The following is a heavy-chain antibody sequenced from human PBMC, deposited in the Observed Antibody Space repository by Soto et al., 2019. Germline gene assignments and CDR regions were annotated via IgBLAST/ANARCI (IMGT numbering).Heavy chain of an antibody. Sequence: QVQLVQSGAEVKKPGASVKVSCKASGYTFTRNGISWVRQAPGQGLEWMGWISGSNGNTDYAPKLQGRVTMTTDTSTSTADMELRSLRSHATAVYYCASDSSGSFDPWGQGTLVIVSS. CDR1: GYTFTRNG. CDR2: ISGSNGNT. J-gene: IGHJ5*02. CDR3: ASDSSGSFDP. D-gene: IGHD3-22*01. V-gene: IGHV1-18*01.